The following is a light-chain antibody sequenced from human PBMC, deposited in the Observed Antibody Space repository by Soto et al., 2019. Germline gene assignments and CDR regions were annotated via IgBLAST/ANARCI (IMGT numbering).Light chain of an antibody. CDR3: ASHAGGSVV. J-gene: IGLJ2*01. CDR2: DVN. V-gene: IGLV2-8*01. Sequence: QSALAQPPSASGSPGQSVTISCTGTSSDVGAYNYVSWFQQDPGKAPNLIIYDVNRRSSGVPDRFSGSKSGNTAFLTVSGLQADDEADYYCASHAGGSVVFGGGTKLTVL. CDR1: SSDVGAYNY.